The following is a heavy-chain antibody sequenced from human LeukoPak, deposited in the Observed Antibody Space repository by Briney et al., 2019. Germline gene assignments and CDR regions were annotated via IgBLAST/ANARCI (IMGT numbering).Heavy chain of an antibody. CDR2: IRSKANSYAT. CDR1: GFTFSGSA. V-gene: IGHV3-73*01. J-gene: IGHJ4*02. D-gene: IGHD3-10*01. Sequence: GGSLRLSCAASGFTFSGSAMHWVRQASGKGLEWVGRIRSKANSYATAYAASVKGGFTISRDDSKNTAYLQMNSLKTEDTAVYYCTRREFGEPNFDYWGQGTLVTVSS. CDR3: TRREFGEPNFDY.